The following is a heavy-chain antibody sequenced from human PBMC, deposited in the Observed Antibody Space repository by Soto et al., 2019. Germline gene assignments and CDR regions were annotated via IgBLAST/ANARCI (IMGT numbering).Heavy chain of an antibody. J-gene: IGHJ5*02. Sequence: PGGSLRLSCAASGFTFSSYAMSWVRQAPGKGLEWVSAISGSGGSTYYADSVKGRFTISRDNSKNTLYLQMNSLRAEDTAVYYCAKDYHPPPDDFYCSGGSCYGNWFDPWGQGTLVTVSS. CDR3: AKDYHPPPDDFYCSGGSCYGNWFDP. D-gene: IGHD2-15*01. CDR2: ISGSGGST. CDR1: GFTFSSYA. V-gene: IGHV3-23*01.